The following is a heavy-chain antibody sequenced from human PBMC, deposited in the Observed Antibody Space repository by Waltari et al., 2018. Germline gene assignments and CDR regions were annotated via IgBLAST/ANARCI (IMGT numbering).Heavy chain of an antibody. Sequence: QVQLVQSGAEVKKPGASVKVSCKASGYTFTSYAMHWVRQAPGQRLEWMGWINAGNGNTKYSQEFQGRVTITRDTSASTAYMELSSLGSEDMAVYYCARAKEGGSYPLDYWGQGTLVTVSS. J-gene: IGHJ4*02. CDR2: INAGNGNT. CDR1: GYTFTSYA. V-gene: IGHV1-3*03. D-gene: IGHD1-26*01. CDR3: ARAKEGGSYPLDY.